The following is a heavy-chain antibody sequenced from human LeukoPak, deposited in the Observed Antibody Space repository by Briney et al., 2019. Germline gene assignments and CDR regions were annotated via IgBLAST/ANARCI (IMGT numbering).Heavy chain of an antibody. CDR2: ISSSSSYL. D-gene: IGHD3-22*01. CDR1: GLTFSSYS. Sequence: GGSLRLSWAASGLTFSSYSMSWVRPAPGEGPGWGSSISSSSSYLCYAESVKGRLTISRDNAKNSLYLQLHSLRAEDPAVYYCARVRRYDSSGYYSADAFDIWGQGTMVTVSS. V-gene: IGHV3-21*04. J-gene: IGHJ3*02. CDR3: ARVRRYDSSGYYSADAFDI.